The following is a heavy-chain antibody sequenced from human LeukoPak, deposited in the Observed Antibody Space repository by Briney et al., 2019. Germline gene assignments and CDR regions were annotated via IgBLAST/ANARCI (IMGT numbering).Heavy chain of an antibody. J-gene: IGHJ5*02. CDR1: GSSISSGSYY. D-gene: IGHD3-22*01. Sequence: PSETLSLTCTVSGSSISSGSYYWSWIRQPAGKGLEWIGRIYTSGSTNYNPSLKSRVTISVDTSKNQFSLKLSSVTAADTAVYYCARDSSGYNWFDPWGQGTLVTVSS. CDR3: ARDSSGYNWFDP. V-gene: IGHV4-61*02. CDR2: IYTSGST.